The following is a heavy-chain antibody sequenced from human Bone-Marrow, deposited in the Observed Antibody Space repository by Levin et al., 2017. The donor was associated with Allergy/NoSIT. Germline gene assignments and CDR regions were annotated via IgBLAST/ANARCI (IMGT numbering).Heavy chain of an antibody. Sequence: SGPTLVKPTQTLTLTCTFSGLSLSTSGVGVGWIRQPPGKAPQWLALIYWNDEKRYRPSLRSRLTITKDTSKNQVLLTMTNMDPVDTATYFCAHRPPLRYGDVTWQGATPFDSWGQGILVSVSS. J-gene: IGHJ4*02. CDR3: AHRPPLRYGDVTWQGATPFDS. CDR2: IYWNDEK. CDR1: GLSLSTSGVG. D-gene: IGHD4-17*01. V-gene: IGHV2-5*01.